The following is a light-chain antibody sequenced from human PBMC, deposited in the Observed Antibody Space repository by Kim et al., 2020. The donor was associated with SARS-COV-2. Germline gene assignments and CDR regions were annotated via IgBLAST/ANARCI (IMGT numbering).Light chain of an antibody. CDR1: QSVSTY. J-gene: IGKJ4*01. Sequence: EIVLTQSPATLSLSPGERATLSCRASQSVSTYLAWYQHKPGQAPRLLIYVASNRATGIPARFSGSGSGTDFTLTISSLEPEDFAVYYCQLRNECPPPATFGGGTKVDIK. V-gene: IGKV3-11*01. CDR3: QLRNECPPPAT. CDR2: VAS.